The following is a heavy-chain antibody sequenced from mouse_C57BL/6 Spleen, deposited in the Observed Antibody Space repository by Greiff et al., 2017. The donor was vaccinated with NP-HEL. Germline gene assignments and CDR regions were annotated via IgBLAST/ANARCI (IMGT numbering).Heavy chain of an antibody. CDR1: GYTFTSYW. CDR3: AREDYGSLDY. Sequence: QVQLQQPGAELVRPGSSVKLSCKASGYTFTSYWMHWVKQRPIQGLEWIGNIDPSDSETHYNQKFKDKATLTVDKSSSTAYMQLSSLTSEDAAVYCCAREDYGSLDYWGQGTTLTVSS. J-gene: IGHJ2*01. CDR2: IDPSDSET. V-gene: IGHV1-52*01. D-gene: IGHD1-1*01.